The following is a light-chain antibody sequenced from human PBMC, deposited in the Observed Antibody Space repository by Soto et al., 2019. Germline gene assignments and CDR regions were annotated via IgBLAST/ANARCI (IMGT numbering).Light chain of an antibody. CDR1: QSISSN. V-gene: IGKV3-15*01. CDR2: GAS. Sequence: EIVMTQSPANLSVSPGERATLSCRASQSISSNLAWYQQKPGQGPRLLIYGASTRATGIPARFSGSGSGTEFTLTISSLQSEDFAVDYCQQYNKWPPYTCGQGTKLEIK. CDR3: QQYNKWPPYT. J-gene: IGKJ2*01.